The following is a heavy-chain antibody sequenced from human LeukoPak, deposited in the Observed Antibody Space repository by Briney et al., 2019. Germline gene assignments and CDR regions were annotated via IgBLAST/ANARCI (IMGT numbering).Heavy chain of an antibody. D-gene: IGHD4-17*01. J-gene: IGHJ4*02. V-gene: IGHV4-59*01. CDR1: GGSISSYY. CDR3: ARLDYGDYGSFDY. CDR2: IYYSGST. Sequence: SETLSLTCTVSGGSISSYYWTWIRQPPGKGLEWIGYIYYSGSTNYNPSLKSRVTISVDTSKNQFSLKLSSVTAADTAVYYCARLDYGDYGSFDYWGQGSLVTVSS.